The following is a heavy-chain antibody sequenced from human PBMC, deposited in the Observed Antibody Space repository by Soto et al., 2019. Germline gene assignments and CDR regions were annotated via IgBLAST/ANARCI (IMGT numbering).Heavy chain of an antibody. CDR2: IYYSGST. CDR3: ARGYYGSGSYSNYYYYGMDV. J-gene: IGHJ6*02. CDR1: GGSISSGDYY. Sequence: SETLSLTCTVSGGSISSGDYYWSWIRQPPGKGLEWIGYIYYSGSTYYNPSLKSRVTISVDTSKNQFSLKLSSVTAADTAVYYCARGYYGSGSYSNYYYYGMDVRGQGTTVTVSS. D-gene: IGHD3-10*01. V-gene: IGHV4-30-4*01.